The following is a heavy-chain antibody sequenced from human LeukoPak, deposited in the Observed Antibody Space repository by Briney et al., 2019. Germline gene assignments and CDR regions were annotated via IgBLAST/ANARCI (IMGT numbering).Heavy chain of an antibody. CDR3: ASNSVATIDPPDY. D-gene: IGHD5-12*01. CDR1: GGTFSSYA. J-gene: IGHJ4*02. Sequence: SVKVSCKASGGTFSSYAISWVRQAPGQGLEWMGGIIPIFGTANYAQKFQGRVTITADESTSTAYMELSSLRSEDTAVYYCASNSVATIDPPDYWGQGTLVTVSS. CDR2: IIPIFGTA. V-gene: IGHV1-69*13.